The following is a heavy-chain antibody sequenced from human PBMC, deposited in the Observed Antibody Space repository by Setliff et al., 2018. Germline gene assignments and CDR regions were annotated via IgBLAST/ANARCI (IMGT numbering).Heavy chain of an antibody. Sequence: GGSLRLSCAASGFTFSTYWMSWVRQTPGKGLEWVANIKQDGSDIKYVDSVKGRFTISRDNAKNSLYLQMNNLRAEDTAVYHCVRGARLYETDHHYYGWLDPWGQGTLVTVSS. CDR1: GFTFSTYW. J-gene: IGHJ5*02. V-gene: IGHV3-7*01. CDR3: VRGARLYETDHHYYGWLDP. D-gene: IGHD3-22*01. CDR2: IKQDGSDI.